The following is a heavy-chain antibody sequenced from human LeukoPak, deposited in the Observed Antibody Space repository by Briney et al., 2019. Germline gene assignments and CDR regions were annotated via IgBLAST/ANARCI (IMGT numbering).Heavy chain of an antibody. CDR2: INSDGSIT. Sequence: PGGSLRLSCAASGFTFSSYWMHWVRQGPGRGLQWVARINSDGSITDYADSVKGRFTISRDNAKSSLYLQMNSLRAEDTTVYYCAGGTRDSGLKWGPGPSVTVSS. CDR1: GFTFSSYW. D-gene: IGHD6-19*01. J-gene: IGHJ4*02. V-gene: IGHV3-74*01. CDR3: AGGTRDSGLK.